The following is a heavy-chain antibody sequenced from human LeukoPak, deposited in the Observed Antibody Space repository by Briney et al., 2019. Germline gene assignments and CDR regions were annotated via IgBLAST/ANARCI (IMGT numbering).Heavy chain of an antibody. Sequence: ASVKVSCKASGYTFTGYYMHWVRQAPGQGLEWMGWMNPNSGNTGYAQKFQGRVTMTRNTSISTAYMELSSLRSEDTAVYYCAGMSIRGVMGYWGQGTLVTVSS. CDR1: GYTFTGYY. D-gene: IGHD3-10*01. J-gene: IGHJ4*02. V-gene: IGHV1-8*01. CDR2: MNPNSGNT. CDR3: AGMSIRGVMGY.